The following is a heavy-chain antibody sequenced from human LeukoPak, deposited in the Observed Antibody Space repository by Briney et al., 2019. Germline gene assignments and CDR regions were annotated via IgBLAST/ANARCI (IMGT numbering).Heavy chain of an antibody. Sequence: ETLSLTCTVSGGSVSSGSYYWSWIRQPPGKGLEWIGYIYYSGSTNYNPSLKSRVTMSVDTSQNQFSLKLSSVTAADTAVYYCARRGGSGRSFDYWGQGTLVAISS. CDR2: IYYSGST. V-gene: IGHV4-61*01. CDR1: GGSVSSGSYY. J-gene: IGHJ4*02. D-gene: IGHD3-10*01. CDR3: ARRGGSGRSFDY.